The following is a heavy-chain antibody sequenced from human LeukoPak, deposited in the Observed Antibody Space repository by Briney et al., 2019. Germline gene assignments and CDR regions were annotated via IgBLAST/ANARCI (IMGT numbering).Heavy chain of an antibody. Sequence: GGSLRLSCVASRFTFSGNAMSWVRQAPGKGLEWVSGISGTGGSTYYADSVKGRFTISRDNSKNTLYLQMNSLRAEDTAVYYCAKGGLGAGKRVPFDYWGQGTLVTVSS. D-gene: IGHD4/OR15-4a*01. CDR1: RFTFSGNA. J-gene: IGHJ4*02. CDR3: AKGGLGAGKRVPFDY. CDR2: ISGTGGST. V-gene: IGHV3-23*01.